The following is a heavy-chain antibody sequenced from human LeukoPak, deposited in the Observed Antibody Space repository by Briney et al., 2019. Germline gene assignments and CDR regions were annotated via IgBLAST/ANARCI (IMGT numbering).Heavy chain of an antibody. CDR2: ISSSSSYI. CDR3: ASFYDSSGYYYFDY. J-gene: IGHJ4*02. Sequence: GGSLRLSCAASGFTFSSYSMNWVRQAPGKGLEWVSSISSSSSYIYYADSVKGRFTVSRDNAKNSLYLEMTGLRAEDTAVYYDASFYDSSGYYYFDYWGQGTLSPSPQ. V-gene: IGHV3-21*01. CDR1: GFTFSSYS. D-gene: IGHD3-22*01.